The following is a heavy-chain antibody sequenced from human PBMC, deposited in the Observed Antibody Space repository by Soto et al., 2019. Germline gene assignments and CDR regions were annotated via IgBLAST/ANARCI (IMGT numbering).Heavy chain of an antibody. CDR3: ARLSVRYCSGGSCSQLDY. Sequence: EVQLVESGGGLVQPGGSLRLSCAASGFTFNSYSMTWFRQAPGKGLEWLSFISSTSGTIYYADSVKGRFTISRDNAKNSLYLQMNSLRDEDTAVYYCARLSVRYCSGGSCSQLDYWGQGTLVTVSS. CDR1: GFTFNSYS. J-gene: IGHJ4*02. D-gene: IGHD2-15*01. V-gene: IGHV3-48*02. CDR2: ISSTSGTI.